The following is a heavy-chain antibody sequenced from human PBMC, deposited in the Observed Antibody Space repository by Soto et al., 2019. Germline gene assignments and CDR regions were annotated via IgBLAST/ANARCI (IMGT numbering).Heavy chain of an antibody. CDR2: MNCNSGDT. Sequence: QVQLVQSGAEVKKPGASVKVSCKASGYSFRSNDITWVRQAPGQGLEWMGWMNCNSGDTGYAQKFQGRVTMTRNTSMSTAYMELSSLTSEDTAVYFCARDSSSPEFWGQGTLVTVSS. D-gene: IGHD2-2*01. J-gene: IGHJ4*02. CDR1: GYSFRSND. V-gene: IGHV1-8*01. CDR3: ARDSSSPEF.